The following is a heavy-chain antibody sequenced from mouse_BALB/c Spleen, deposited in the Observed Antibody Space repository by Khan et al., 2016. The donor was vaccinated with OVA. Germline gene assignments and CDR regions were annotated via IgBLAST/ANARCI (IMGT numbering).Heavy chain of an antibody. V-gene: IGHV2-6-7*01. Sequence: VELVESGPGLVAPSQSLSITCTVSGFSLTGYGVNWVRQPPGKGLEWLGMIWGDGSTDYNSALNSRLSISKDNSKSQIFLKMNSLQTDDTARYSFTRAYDGNYREAMDYWGQGTSVTVSS. J-gene: IGHJ4*01. CDR3: TRAYDGNYREAMDY. CDR2: IWGDGST. D-gene: IGHD2-10*01. CDR1: GFSLTGYG.